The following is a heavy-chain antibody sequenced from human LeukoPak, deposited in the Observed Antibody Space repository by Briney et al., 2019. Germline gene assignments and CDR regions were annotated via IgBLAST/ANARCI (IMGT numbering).Heavy chain of an antibody. V-gene: IGHV1-46*01. CDR3: AAPGASGFVGNFWSGPLDF. CDR2: INPSAGST. Sequence: ASVTVSCRASGYTFTSHYIHWVRQAPGQGLEWMGIINPSAGSTSYPQKFQGRVTMTRDTSTSTVYMELSSLRSEDTAVYYCAAPGASGFVGNFWSGPLDFWGQGTLVTVSS. J-gene: IGHJ4*02. D-gene: IGHD3-3*01. CDR1: GYTFTSHY.